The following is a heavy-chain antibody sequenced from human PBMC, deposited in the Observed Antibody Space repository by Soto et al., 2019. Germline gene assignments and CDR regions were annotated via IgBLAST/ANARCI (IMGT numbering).Heavy chain of an antibody. Sequence: QVQLVESGGGVVQPGRSLRLSCAASGFTFDSYGMHWVRQAPGKGLEWVAVIWYDGSAKYYADSVKGRFTISRDNSKNTLFLQMDSLRAEDTAVYYCGRDWLAIDYWGQGTLVTVSS. CDR3: GRDWLAIDY. CDR2: IWYDGSAK. D-gene: IGHD6-19*01. CDR1: GFTFDSYG. J-gene: IGHJ4*02. V-gene: IGHV3-33*01.